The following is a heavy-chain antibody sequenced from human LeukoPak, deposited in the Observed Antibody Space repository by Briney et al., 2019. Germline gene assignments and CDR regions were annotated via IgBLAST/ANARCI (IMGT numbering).Heavy chain of an antibody. D-gene: IGHD6-19*01. CDR1: GGSISSYY. CDR3: ARGGSFFDY. CDR2: IYYSGST. J-gene: IGHJ4*02. V-gene: IGHV4-59*01. Sequence: PSETLSLTCTVSGGSISSYYWSWIRQPPGKGLEWIGYIYYSGSTNYNPSLKSRVAISVDTSKNQFSLKLSSVTAADTAVYYCARGGSFFDYWGQGTLVTVSS.